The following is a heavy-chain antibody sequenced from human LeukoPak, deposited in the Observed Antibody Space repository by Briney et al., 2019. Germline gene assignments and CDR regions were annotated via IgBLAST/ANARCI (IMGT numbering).Heavy chain of an antibody. J-gene: IGHJ6*03. D-gene: IGHD4-11*01. V-gene: IGHV3-48*03. CDR1: GFTFSSYE. CDR2: ISSSGSTI. CDR3: ARLSRSTVTPLYYYYYYMDV. Sequence: PGGSLRLSCAASGFTFSSYEMNWVRQAPGKGLEWVSYISSSGSTIYYADSVKGRFTISRDNAKNSLYLQMNSLRAEDTAVYYCARLSRSTVTPLYYYYYYMDVWGKGTTVTVSS.